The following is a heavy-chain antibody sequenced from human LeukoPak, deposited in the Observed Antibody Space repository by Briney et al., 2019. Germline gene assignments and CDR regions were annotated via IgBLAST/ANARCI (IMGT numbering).Heavy chain of an antibody. CDR3: AKLIAGYCTSTSCYNGGMDV. CDR1: GFTFSGYG. CDR2: ISYDGSNK. J-gene: IGHJ6*02. Sequence: GGSLRLSCAASGFTFSGYGMHWVRQAPGKGLEWVAIISYDGSNKYYADSVKGRFTISRDNSKNTLYLQMNSLRPEDTAVYYCAKLIAGYCTSTSCYNGGMDVWGQGTTVTDSS. V-gene: IGHV3-30*18. D-gene: IGHD2-2*02.